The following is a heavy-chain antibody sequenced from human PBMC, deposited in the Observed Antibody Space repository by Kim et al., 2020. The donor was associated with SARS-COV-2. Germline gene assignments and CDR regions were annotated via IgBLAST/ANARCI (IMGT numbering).Heavy chain of an antibody. CDR3: SRSADFWRGHSLDL. J-gene: IGHJ5*02. CDR1: GYTFTNYY. Sequence: ASVKVSCKASGYTFTNYYIHWVRQAPGQGLEWMGWIKPYNSDTNYAQKFQGRITMTRDTSITTPYVELTSLKSDDTAVYYCSRSADFWRGHSLDLWGQGTLITVSP. D-gene: IGHD3-3*01. V-gene: IGHV1-2*02. CDR2: IKPYNSDT.